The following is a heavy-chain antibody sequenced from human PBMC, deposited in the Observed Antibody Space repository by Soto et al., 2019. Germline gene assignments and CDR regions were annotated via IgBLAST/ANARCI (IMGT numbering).Heavy chain of an antibody. CDR2: IYPGDSDP. CDR3: TRQAMYGTTDY. D-gene: IGHD1-7*01. Sequence: GESLKISFKGSGYSFTSYLICWVRQMPVKGLEWMGIIYPGDSDPKYSPSFQGQVTMSADKSISTAYLHWSSLKASDTAMYYCTRQAMYGTTDYWGQGTLLTVSS. V-gene: IGHV5-51*01. CDR1: GYSFTSYL. J-gene: IGHJ4*02.